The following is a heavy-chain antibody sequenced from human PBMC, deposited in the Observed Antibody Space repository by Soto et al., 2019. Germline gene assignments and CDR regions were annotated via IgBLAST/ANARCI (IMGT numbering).Heavy chain of an antibody. V-gene: IGHV3-53*01. Sequence: HPGGSLRLSCAASGFSVSSSYMSWVRQAPGKGLEWVSVIYSGVSTYYADSVTGRFTISRDNSKNTLYLQMNSLRAEDTAVYYCARNLGWNYPHDAFDIWGQGTMVTVSS. D-gene: IGHD1-7*01. CDR2: IYSGVST. CDR1: GFSVSSSY. J-gene: IGHJ3*02. CDR3: ARNLGWNYPHDAFDI.